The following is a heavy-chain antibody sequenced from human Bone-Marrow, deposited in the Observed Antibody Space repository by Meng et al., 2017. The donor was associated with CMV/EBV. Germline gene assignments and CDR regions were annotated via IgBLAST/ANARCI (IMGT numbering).Heavy chain of an antibody. CDR3: AREARAPYFDM. J-gene: IGHJ3*02. V-gene: IGHV4-38-2*02. CDR2: IADTRVT. Sequence: SEILSFTCIVSDSSVFSDHFWAWIRQPPGKRPEWIGSIADTRVTYYSPSLQSRLTVSVDTSKKQVSLTLTSVTAADTAVYYGAREARAPYFDMWGQGTMVTVSS. CDR1: DSSVFSDHF.